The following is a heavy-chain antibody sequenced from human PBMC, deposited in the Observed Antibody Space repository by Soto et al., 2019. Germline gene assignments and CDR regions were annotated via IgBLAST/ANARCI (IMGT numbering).Heavy chain of an antibody. V-gene: IGHV2-70*01. D-gene: IGHD5-18*01. CDR2: IDWDDDK. CDR3: ARIRDTAMGIDS. J-gene: IGHJ4*02. CDR1: AFSLSTGGVG. Sequence: SGPTLVNPTQTLTLTCTFSAFSLSTGGVGVGWIRQPPGKALEWLALIDWDDDKYYSTSLKTRLTISKDTSKNQVVLTMTNMDPVDTATYYCARIRDTAMGIDSWGQGTLVTAPQ.